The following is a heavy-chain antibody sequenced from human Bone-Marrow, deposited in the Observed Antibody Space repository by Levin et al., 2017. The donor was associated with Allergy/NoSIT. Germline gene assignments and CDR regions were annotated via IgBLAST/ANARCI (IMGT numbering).Heavy chain of an antibody. J-gene: IGHJ4*02. D-gene: IGHD2-15*01. CDR2: ISGGGDAT. Sequence: LSLTCAASGFTFSSYAMTWVRQAPGKGLEWVSAISGGGDATSYADSVKGRFTMSRDNSKNMVFLQMNSLRAEDSAVYYCAKQPAGYCSGGSCYSDYWGQGTLVTVSS. CDR1: GFTFSSYA. CDR3: AKQPAGYCSGGSCYSDY. V-gene: IGHV3-23*01.